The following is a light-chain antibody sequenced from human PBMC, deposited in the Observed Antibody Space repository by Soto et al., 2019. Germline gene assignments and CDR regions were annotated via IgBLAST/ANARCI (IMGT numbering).Light chain of an antibody. Sequence: DVQMTQSPSAVSASVGGRVIITCRASQVVKNFLSWFQQKPGEVPKRLIYSASTLQDGVPSRFSGSGSRTEFTLVIGSLQPEDFATYYCLQHNSHPWTFGQGTKVEV. J-gene: IGKJ1*01. CDR1: QVVKNF. CDR3: LQHNSHPWT. V-gene: IGKV1-17*03. CDR2: SAS.